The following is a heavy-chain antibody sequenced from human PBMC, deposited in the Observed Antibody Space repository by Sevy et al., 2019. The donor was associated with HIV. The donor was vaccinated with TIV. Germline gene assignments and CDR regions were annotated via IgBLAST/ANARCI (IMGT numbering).Heavy chain of an antibody. Sequence: APVKVSCKASGYTFTSYDINWVRQATGQGLEWMGWMNPNSGNTGYAQKFQGRVTMTRHTSISTAYMELSSLRSEDTAVYYCARGRGGVVIKVGDYWGQGTLVTVSS. D-gene: IGHD3-3*01. V-gene: IGHV1-8*01. CDR3: ARGRGGVVIKVGDY. CDR1: GYTFTSYD. CDR2: MNPNSGNT. J-gene: IGHJ4*02.